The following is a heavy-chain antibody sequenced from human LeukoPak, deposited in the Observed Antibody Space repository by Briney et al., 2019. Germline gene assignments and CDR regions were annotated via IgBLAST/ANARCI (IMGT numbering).Heavy chain of an antibody. CDR1: GFTFSSYD. V-gene: IGHV3-13*01. CDR2: IGTAGGT. J-gene: IGHJ4*02. CDR3: ARGGNRYCSGGSCYMFDY. Sequence: GGSLRLSCAASGFTFSSYDMHWVRQATGKGLEWVSAIGTAGGTYYPGSVKGRFTISRENAKNSLYLQMNSLRAGDTAVYYCARGGNRYCSGGSCYMFDYWGQGTLVTVSS. D-gene: IGHD2-15*01.